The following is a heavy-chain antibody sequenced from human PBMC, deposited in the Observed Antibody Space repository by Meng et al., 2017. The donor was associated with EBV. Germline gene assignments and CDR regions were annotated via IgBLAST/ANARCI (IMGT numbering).Heavy chain of an antibody. CDR2: MNPNSGNT. Sequence: QVRLVQTGAVVKKPGASVKFSGKASGYTFTSYDINWVRQATGQGLEWMGWMNPNSGNTGYAQKFQGRVTMTRNTSISTAYMELSSLRSEDTAVYYCARGVGTIFGVVIKNWFDPWGQGTLVTVSS. D-gene: IGHD3-3*01. V-gene: IGHV1-8*01. CDR1: GYTFTSYD. CDR3: ARGVGTIFGVVIKNWFDP. J-gene: IGHJ5*02.